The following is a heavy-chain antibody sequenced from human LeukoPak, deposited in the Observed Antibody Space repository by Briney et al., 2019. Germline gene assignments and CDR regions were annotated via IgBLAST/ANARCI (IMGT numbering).Heavy chain of an antibody. Sequence: GGSLRLSCTASEFTVSRNYMPWVRQAPGKGLEWVSLIFSNGDTHYADSVKGRFTISRDTSKTTVSLQMNSLRVEDTAMYYCTRDQMNYWGQGTLVTVSS. D-gene: IGHD5-24*01. CDR1: EFTVSRNY. CDR3: TRDQMNY. V-gene: IGHV3-53*01. CDR2: IFSNGDT. J-gene: IGHJ4*02.